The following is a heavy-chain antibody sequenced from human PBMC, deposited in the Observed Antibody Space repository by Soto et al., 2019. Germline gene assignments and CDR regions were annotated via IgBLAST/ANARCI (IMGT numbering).Heavy chain of an antibody. CDR2: FNHSGNT. CDR1: GGSFRGYY. J-gene: IGHJ4*02. CDR3: ARGGYWRFDY. V-gene: IGHV4-34*01. Sequence: QVQLQQWGAGLLKPSETLSLTCAVYGGSFRGYYWGWSRQPPGQGLEWIGEFNHSGNTNYNPSLKSRVNISVDTSKNQFSLKLNSVTAADKAVYYCARGGYWRFDYWGQGPLVTVSS. D-gene: IGHD3-3*01.